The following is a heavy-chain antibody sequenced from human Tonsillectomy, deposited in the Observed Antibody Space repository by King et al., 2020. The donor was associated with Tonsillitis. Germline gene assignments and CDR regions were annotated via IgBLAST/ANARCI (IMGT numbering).Heavy chain of an antibody. D-gene: IGHD2-21*01. CDR2: IDPSDSYT. V-gene: IGHV5-10-1*03. CDR3: ARHRTLGISSGI. CDR1: GYIFTTYW. Sequence: VQLVESGAEVKKPGESLRISCTGSGYIFTTYWISWVRQMPGKGLEWMGRIDPSDSYTNYSPSFQGHVTISLDKSTSTAYLQWSSLKASDTAMYYCARHRTLGISSGIWGQGTMVTVSS. J-gene: IGHJ3*02.